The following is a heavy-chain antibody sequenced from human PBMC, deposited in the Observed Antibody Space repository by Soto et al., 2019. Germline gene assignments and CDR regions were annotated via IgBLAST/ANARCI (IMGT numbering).Heavy chain of an antibody. V-gene: IGHV3-11*01. CDR3: ARAGGSGWSLDY. Sequence: QGQLVESGGGLVKPGGSLRLSCAASGFIFSDYYMTWIRQAPGKGLEWVSYISTSGTTISYADSVKGRFTISRDDAKNSLYLQMNSLRAEDTAVYYCARAGGSGWSLDYWGQVTLVTVSS. J-gene: IGHJ4*02. CDR1: GFIFSDYY. CDR2: ISTSGTTI. D-gene: IGHD6-19*01.